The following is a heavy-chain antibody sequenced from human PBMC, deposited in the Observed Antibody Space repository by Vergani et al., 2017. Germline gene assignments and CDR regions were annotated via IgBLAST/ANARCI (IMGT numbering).Heavy chain of an antibody. V-gene: IGHV3-33*01. CDR2: IWYDGSNK. CDR1: GFTFSSYG. CDR3: ARASGAGIRGNYFDY. J-gene: IGHJ4*02. Sequence: QVQLVESGGGVVQPGRSLRLSCAASGFTFSSYGMHWVRQAPGKGLEWVAVIWYDGSNKYYADSVKGRFTISRDNSKNTLYLQMNSLRAEDTAVYYCARASGAGIRGNYFDYWGQGTLVTVSS. D-gene: IGHD6-19*01.